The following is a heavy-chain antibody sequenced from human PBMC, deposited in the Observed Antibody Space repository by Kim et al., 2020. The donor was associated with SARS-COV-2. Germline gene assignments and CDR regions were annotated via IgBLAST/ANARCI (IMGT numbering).Heavy chain of an antibody. D-gene: IGHD5-12*01. J-gene: IGHJ4*02. CDR3: ARGSRSNVATILDY. Sequence: NPSPTSRVTRSVATSKNQCSLKLSSVTAADTAVYYCARGSRSNVATILDYWGQGTLVTVSS. V-gene: IGHV4-34*01.